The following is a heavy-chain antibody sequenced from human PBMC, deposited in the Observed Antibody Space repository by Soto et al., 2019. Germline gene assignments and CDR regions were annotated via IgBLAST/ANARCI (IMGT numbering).Heavy chain of an antibody. CDR1: GDCISRGGYS. V-gene: IGHV4-30-2*01. Sequence: SSETRSRTCAAFGDCISRGGYSWGSNPQPTGKGLEWIGDSYHSGSTYYSPALKSRVTISLDMSKNQFSLELNSVTAADTAVYYCARVLISGWMGTGSYDGMDVWGQGTKVT. J-gene: IGHJ6*02. CDR2: SYHSGST. CDR3: ARVLISGWMGTGSYDGMDV. D-gene: IGHD6-19*01.